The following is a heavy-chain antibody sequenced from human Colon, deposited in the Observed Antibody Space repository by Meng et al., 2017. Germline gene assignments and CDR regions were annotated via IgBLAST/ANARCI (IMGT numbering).Heavy chain of an antibody. CDR1: GFTFSSYW. Sequence: VALGEAGGGLVQPGGSLRLSCAASGFTFSSYWMHWVRQTPGEGLVWVSRISSDGSSTSYADSVRGRFTISRDNAKNTLYLQMNSLRAEDTAVYYCTRGYLDIGDYWGHGSLVTVSS. CDR3: TRGYLDIGDY. V-gene: IGHV3-74*01. J-gene: IGHJ4*01. D-gene: IGHD2-15*01. CDR2: ISSDGSST.